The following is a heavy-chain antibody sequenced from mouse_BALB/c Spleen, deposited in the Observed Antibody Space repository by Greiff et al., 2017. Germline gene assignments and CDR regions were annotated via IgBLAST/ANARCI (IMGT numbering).Heavy chain of an antibody. D-gene: IGHD1-1*01. J-gene: IGHJ3*01. Sequence: EVKLMESGGGLVQPGGSMKLSCVASGFTFSNYWMNWVRQSPEKGLEWVAEIRLKSNNYATHYAESVKGRFTISRDDSKSSVYLQMNNLRAEDTGIYYCTRSYYGSSEFAYWGQGTLVTVSA. CDR3: TRSYYGSSEFAY. CDR2: IRLKSNNYAT. V-gene: IGHV6-6*02. CDR1: GFTFSNYW.